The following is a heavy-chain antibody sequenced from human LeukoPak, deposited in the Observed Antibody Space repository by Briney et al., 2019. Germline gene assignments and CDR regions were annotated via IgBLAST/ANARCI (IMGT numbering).Heavy chain of an antibody. CDR1: GGTFSSYA. D-gene: IGHD3-9*01. CDR2: IIPIFGTA. CDR3: ARRPYIRYSAFDI. Sequence: SVKVSCKASGGTFSSYAISWVRQAPGQGLEWMGGIIPIFGTANYAQKFQGRVTITADKSTSTAYMELSSLRSEGTAVYYCARRPYIRYSAFDIWGQGTMVTVSS. J-gene: IGHJ3*02. V-gene: IGHV1-69*06.